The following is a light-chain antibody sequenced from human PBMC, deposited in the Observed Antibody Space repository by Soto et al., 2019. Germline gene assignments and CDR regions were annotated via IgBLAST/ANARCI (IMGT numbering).Light chain of an antibody. CDR3: CSYAGSYTPWV. J-gene: IGLJ1*01. CDR2: DVS. V-gene: IGLV2-11*01. CDR1: SSDVGGYNY. Sequence: QSVLTQPRPVSGSPGQSVTISCTGTSSDVGGYNYVSWYQQHPGKAPKLMIYDVSKRPSGGPDRFSGSKSGNTASLTISGLQAEDEADDYCCSYAGSYTPWVFGAGTKVTVL.